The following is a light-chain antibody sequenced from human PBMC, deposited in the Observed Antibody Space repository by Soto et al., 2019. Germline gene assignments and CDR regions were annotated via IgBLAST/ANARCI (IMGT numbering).Light chain of an antibody. V-gene: IGLV6-57*04. Sequence: NFMLTQPHSVSESPGKTVTISCTRSSGSIASNDVQWYQQRPGSAPTTVIYENNQRPSGVPDRFSGSTDGSSNSASLTISGLQTEDEADYYCQSYDSSTVVFGGGTMVTVL. CDR3: QSYDSSTVV. CDR1: SGSIASND. J-gene: IGLJ2*01. CDR2: ENN.